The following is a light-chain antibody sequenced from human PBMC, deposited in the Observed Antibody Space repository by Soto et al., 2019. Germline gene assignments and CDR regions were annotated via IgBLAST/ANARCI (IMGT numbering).Light chain of an antibody. CDR1: QNINNY. V-gene: IGKV1-39*01. Sequence: DIQMAQAPSSLSASVGDRVTITCRASQNINNYLNWYQQKPGQAPKLLLSTASSLRSGVPSRFSGSRSGTDFTLTITNLVFDDVATYYCQQSYDPPRTFGQGTKVDIK. J-gene: IGKJ1*01. CDR3: QQSYDPPRT. CDR2: TAS.